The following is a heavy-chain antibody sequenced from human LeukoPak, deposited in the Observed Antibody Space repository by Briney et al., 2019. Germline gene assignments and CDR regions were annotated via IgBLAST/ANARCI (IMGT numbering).Heavy chain of an antibody. D-gene: IGHD1-26*01. CDR3: VRWSGTYPLYYLDY. V-gene: IGHV3-30*02. Sequence: GGSLRLSCVTSGFIFSSHGMHWVRQAPGKGLECVASARHDGIDKYYSESVKGRFTISKDNTKNTLFLYMNSLRPEDTAVYYCVRWSGTYPLYYLDYWGQGTLVTVSS. CDR2: ARHDGIDK. CDR1: GFIFSSHG. J-gene: IGHJ4*02.